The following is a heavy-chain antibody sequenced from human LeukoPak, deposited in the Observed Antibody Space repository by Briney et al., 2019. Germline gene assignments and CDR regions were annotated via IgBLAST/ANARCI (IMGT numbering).Heavy chain of an antibody. J-gene: IGHJ4*02. CDR3: ARRTRVGNTGVYFDY. CDR2: ISYSGST. CDR1: GGSISSDSYY. Sequence: SETLSLTCTVSGGSISSDSYYWGWIRQPPGTGLEWIGSISYSGSTYYNPSLKSRVTISVDTSKNQFSLKLSSVTDADKAVYYCARRTRVGNTGVYFDYWGQGTLVTVSS. V-gene: IGHV4-39*01. D-gene: IGHD4-23*01.